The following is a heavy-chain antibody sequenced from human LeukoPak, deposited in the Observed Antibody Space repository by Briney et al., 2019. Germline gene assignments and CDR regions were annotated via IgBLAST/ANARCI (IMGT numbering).Heavy chain of an antibody. CDR3: ARASSRGYSYGQDY. CDR1: GFTFSYFG. J-gene: IGHJ4*02. CDR2: IWYDGSNA. V-gene: IGHV3-33*01. D-gene: IGHD5-18*01. Sequence: PGGSLRLSCAASGFTFSYFGMHWVRQAPGKGLEWVAVIWYDGSNAYYADSMKGRFTISRDNSKNTLYLQMNSLRAEDTAVYYCARASSRGYSYGQDYWGQGTLVTVSS.